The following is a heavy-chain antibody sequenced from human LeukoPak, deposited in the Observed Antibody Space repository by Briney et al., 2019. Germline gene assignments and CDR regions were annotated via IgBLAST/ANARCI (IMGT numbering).Heavy chain of an antibody. CDR3: VGFRATAGLY. Sequence: GGSLRLSCSAPGFTFSSYAMYWVRPAPGKGLEYVSAITTNGVSTYYADSVKGRFTISRDNSKNTLSLQMSSLRAEDTAVYYCVGFRATAGLYWGQGTLVTVSS. J-gene: IGHJ4*02. V-gene: IGHV3-64D*06. CDR1: GFTFSSYA. CDR2: ITTNGVST. D-gene: IGHD6-13*01.